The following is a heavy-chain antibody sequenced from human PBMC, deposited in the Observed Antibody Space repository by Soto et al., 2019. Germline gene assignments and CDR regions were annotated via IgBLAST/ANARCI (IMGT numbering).Heavy chain of an antibody. J-gene: IGHJ3*02. V-gene: IGHV1-8*01. Sequence: ASVKVSCKASGYTFTSYDINWVRQATGQGLEWMGWMNPNSGNTGYVQKFQGRVTMTRNTSISTAYMELSSLRSEDTAVYYCARIRGGWPWGAFDIWGQGTMVTVSS. CDR1: GYTFTSYD. CDR3: ARIRGGWPWGAFDI. CDR2: MNPNSGNT. D-gene: IGHD3-10*01.